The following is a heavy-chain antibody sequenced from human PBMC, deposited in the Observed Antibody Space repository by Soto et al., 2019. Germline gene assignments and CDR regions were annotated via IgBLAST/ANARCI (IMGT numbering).Heavy chain of an antibody. V-gene: IGHV3-23*01. Sequence: EVQILESGGGLIQPGGSLRLSCAASGFSFSTFAMTWVRQAPGKGLEWVSTIISTGISTYYADSVKGRFTISRANSKNTLYLQMNSLRAEDSAVYYWAKGNYGDYGGFDPWGQVTLVTVSS. CDR3: AKGNYGDYGGFDP. CDR2: IISTGIST. CDR1: GFSFSTFA. D-gene: IGHD4-17*01. J-gene: IGHJ5*02.